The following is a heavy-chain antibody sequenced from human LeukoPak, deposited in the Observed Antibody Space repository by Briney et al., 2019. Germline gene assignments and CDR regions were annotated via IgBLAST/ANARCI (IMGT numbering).Heavy chain of an antibody. D-gene: IGHD3-10*01. CDR1: GASISSSSYY. J-gene: IGHJ4*02. Sequence: PSETLSLTCNVCGASISSSSYYWGWIRHPPGKGLEWIGTSGSTYYNPSLKSRVIISVDTSKNQFSLKLSSVTAADTAVYYCARQGGSGRSYDYWGQGTLVPVSS. CDR2: SGST. V-gene: IGHV4-39*01. CDR3: ARQGGSGRSYDY.